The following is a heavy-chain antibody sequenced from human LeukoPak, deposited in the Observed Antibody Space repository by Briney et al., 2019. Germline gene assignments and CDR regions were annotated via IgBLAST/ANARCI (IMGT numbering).Heavy chain of an antibody. CDR2: ISYDGSNK. CDR1: GFTFSSYG. CDR3: ATRSGWYNRSFDY. V-gene: IGHV3-30*03. J-gene: IGHJ4*02. D-gene: IGHD6-19*01. Sequence: GRSLRLSCAASGFTFSSYGMHWVRQAPGKGLEWVAVISYDGSNKYYAGSVKGRFTISRDNSKNTLYLQMNSLRAEDTAVYYCATRSGWYNRSFDYWGQGTLVTVSS.